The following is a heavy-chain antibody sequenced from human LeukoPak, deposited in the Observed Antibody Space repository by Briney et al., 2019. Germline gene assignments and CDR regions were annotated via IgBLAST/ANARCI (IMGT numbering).Heavy chain of an antibody. CDR2: IFYGGNT. CDR3: ASGTIFGVIAPSSFHR. CDR1: GGSISSFY. J-gene: IGHJ5*02. D-gene: IGHD3-3*01. Sequence: PSETLSLTCTVSGGSISSFYWTWIRQSPGKGLEWIGYIFYGGNTNYNPPLKSRVTMSMDTSKSQFSLKLTSVTAADTAVYYCASGTIFGVIAPSSFHRWGRGALVTVSS. V-gene: IGHV4-59*12.